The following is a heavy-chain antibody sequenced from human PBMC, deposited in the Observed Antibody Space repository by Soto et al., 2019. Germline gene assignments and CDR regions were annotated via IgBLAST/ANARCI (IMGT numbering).Heavy chain of an antibody. CDR3: ASHTYYYDSSGYLDY. CDR2: IYYSGST. Sequence: SETLSLTCTVSGGSVSSGSYYWSWIRQPPGKGLEWIGYIYYSGSTNYNPSLKSRVTISVDTSKNQFSLKLSSVTAADTAVYYCASHTYYYDSSGYLDYWGQGTLVTVSS. J-gene: IGHJ4*02. D-gene: IGHD3-22*01. CDR1: GGSVSSGSYY. V-gene: IGHV4-61*01.